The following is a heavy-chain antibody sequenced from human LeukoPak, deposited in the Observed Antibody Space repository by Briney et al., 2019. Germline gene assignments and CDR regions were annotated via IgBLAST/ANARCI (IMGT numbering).Heavy chain of an antibody. J-gene: IGHJ4*02. Sequence: GGSLRLSCAASGFTFNSYAMHWVRQAPGKGLEWVSSISGSGVSTHCADSVEGRFTISRDNSKNTLYLQMNSLRAEDTALYYCATTQTYYYDSSGPNDYWGQGTLVTVSS. CDR3: ATTQTYYYDSSGPNDY. D-gene: IGHD3-22*01. CDR1: GFTFNSYA. CDR2: ISGSGVST. V-gene: IGHV3-23*01.